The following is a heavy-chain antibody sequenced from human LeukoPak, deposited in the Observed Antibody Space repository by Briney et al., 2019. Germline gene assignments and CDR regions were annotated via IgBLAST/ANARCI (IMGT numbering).Heavy chain of an antibody. D-gene: IGHD6-6*01. CDR2: ISWNSGSI. J-gene: IGHJ4*02. CDR3: AKDGQAARPHYYFDY. V-gene: IGHV3-9*01. CDR1: GFTFDDYA. Sequence: GRSLRLSCAASGFTFDDYAMHWVRQAPGKGLEWVSGISWNSGSIGYADSVKGRFTISRDNAKNSLYLQMNSPRAEDTALYYCAKDGQAARPHYYFDYWGQGTLVTVSS.